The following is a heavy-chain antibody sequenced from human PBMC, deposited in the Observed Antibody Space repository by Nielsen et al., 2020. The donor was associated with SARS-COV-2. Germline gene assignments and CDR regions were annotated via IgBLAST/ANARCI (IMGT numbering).Heavy chain of an antibody. V-gene: IGHV3-7*03. D-gene: IGHD2-15*01. CDR2: IKQDGSEK. Sequence: GGSLRLSCAASGFNFSTYWMSWVRQAPGKGLEWVANIKQDGSEKYFIDSVKGRFTISRDNAKNSLYLQMNSLRAEDTALYYCAKDRVDYYGMDVWGQGTTVTVSS. CDR3: AKDRVDYYGMDV. J-gene: IGHJ6*02. CDR1: GFNFSTYW.